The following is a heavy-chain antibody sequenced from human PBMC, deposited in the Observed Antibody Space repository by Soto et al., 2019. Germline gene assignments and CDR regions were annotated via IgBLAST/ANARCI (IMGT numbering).Heavy chain of an antibody. V-gene: IGHV3-11*01. CDR1: GFTFSDYY. J-gene: IGHJ6*02. CDR3: ARGYYDFWSGYYISPYGMDV. Sequence: GGSLRLSCAVSGFTFSDYYMSWIRQAPGKGLEWVSYISSRGSSIYYADSVKGRFTISRDNAKNSLYLQMNGLRAEDTAVYYCARGYYDFWSGYYISPYGMDVWGQGTKVTVSS. CDR2: ISSRGSSI. D-gene: IGHD3-3*01.